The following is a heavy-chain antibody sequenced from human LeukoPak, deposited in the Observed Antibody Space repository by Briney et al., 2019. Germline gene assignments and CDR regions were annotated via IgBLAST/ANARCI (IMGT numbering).Heavy chain of an antibody. V-gene: IGHV3-30*18. CDR1: GFTFSSYG. CDR2: ISYDGSNK. J-gene: IGHJ3*02. Sequence: GGSLRLSCAASGFTFSSYGMHWVRQAPGKGLEWVAVISYDGSNKYYADSVKGRFTISRDNSKNTLYLQMNSLRAEDTAVYYCAKGIQLWFSDASDIWGQGTMVTVSS. CDR3: AKGIQLWFSDASDI. D-gene: IGHD5-18*01.